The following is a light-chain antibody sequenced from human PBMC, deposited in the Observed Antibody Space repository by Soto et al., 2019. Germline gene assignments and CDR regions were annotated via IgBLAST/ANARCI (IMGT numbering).Light chain of an antibody. CDR2: EVD. CDR3: CSYAGGFTYV. Sequence: QSVLTQPASVSGSPGQSITISCTGTSSVIGSYTLVSWYQQHPGKAPKVMIYEVDKWPSGVSTRFSGSRSGNTASLTISGLQAEDEADYFCCSYAGGFTYVFGTGTEVTVL. V-gene: IGLV2-23*02. J-gene: IGLJ1*01. CDR1: SSVIGSYTL.